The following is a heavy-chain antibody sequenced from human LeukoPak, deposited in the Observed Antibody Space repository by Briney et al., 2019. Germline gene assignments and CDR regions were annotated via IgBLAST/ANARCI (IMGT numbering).Heavy chain of an antibody. V-gene: IGHV3-23*01. CDR1: GFTFSSYA. D-gene: IGHD2-15*01. CDR2: ISGSGGST. CDR3: AKEDYCSGGSCYSEDDFDY. Sequence: GGSLRLSCAASGFTFSSYAMSWVRQAPGKGLEWVSAISGSGGSTYYADSVKGRFTISRDNSKNTLYLQMNSLRAEDTAVYYCAKEDYCSGGSCYSEDDFDYWGQGTLVTVSS. J-gene: IGHJ4*02.